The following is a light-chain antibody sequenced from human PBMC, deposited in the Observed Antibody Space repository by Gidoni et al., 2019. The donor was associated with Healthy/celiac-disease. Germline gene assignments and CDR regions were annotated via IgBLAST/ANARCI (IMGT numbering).Light chain of an antibody. Sequence: QSVLTQPPSASGSPGQRVTISCSGRSSNIGSNTVNWYQQLPGTAPKLLIYSNNQRTSGVPNRFSGSKSGTSASLAISGLQSEDEADDYCAAWDDSLNGPVVFGGGTKLTVL. CDR3: AAWDDSLNGPVV. CDR2: SNN. CDR1: SSNIGSNT. V-gene: IGLV1-44*01. J-gene: IGLJ2*01.